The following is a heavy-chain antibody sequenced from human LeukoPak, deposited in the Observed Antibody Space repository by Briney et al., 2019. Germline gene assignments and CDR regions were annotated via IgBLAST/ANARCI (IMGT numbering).Heavy chain of an antibody. J-gene: IGHJ6*02. V-gene: IGHV1-24*01. CDR3: ATNYYGSGSYYYYGMDV. D-gene: IGHD3-10*01. CDR2: FDPEDGET. Sequence: VASVKVSCKVSGYTLTELSMHWVRQAPGEGLEWMGGFDPEDGETIYAQKFQGRVTMTEDTSTDTAYMELSSLRSEDTAVYYCATNYYGSGSYYYYGMDVWGQGTTVTVSS. CDR1: GYTLTELS.